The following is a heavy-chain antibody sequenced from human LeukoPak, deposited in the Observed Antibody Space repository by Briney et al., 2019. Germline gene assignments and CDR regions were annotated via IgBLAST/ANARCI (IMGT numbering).Heavy chain of an antibody. Sequence: GESLKISRKASGYSFPSYWIGWVRQMPGKGLEWMGIIYPSDSDTRYSPSFQGQVTISADKSISTAYLQWSSLKASDTAIYYCARRVKLSSGTHQLDYWGQGTLVTVSS. CDR2: IYPSDSDT. CDR3: ARRVKLSSGTHQLDY. J-gene: IGHJ4*02. D-gene: IGHD3-10*01. V-gene: IGHV5-51*01. CDR1: GYSFPSYW.